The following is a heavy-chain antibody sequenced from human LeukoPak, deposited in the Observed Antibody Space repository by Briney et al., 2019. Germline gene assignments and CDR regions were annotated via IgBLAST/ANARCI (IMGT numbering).Heavy chain of an antibody. Sequence: GGSLRLSCAASGFIFSSYATHWVRQAPGEGLEWLSVISYDGSNKYYADSVKGRFTIFRDNSKNTLYLQMNSLRGEDTAVYYCARDLGPYGSGSSADYWGQGTLVTVSS. D-gene: IGHD3-10*01. CDR1: GFIFSSYA. V-gene: IGHV3-30-3*01. CDR2: ISYDGSNK. CDR3: ARDLGPYGSGSSADY. J-gene: IGHJ4*02.